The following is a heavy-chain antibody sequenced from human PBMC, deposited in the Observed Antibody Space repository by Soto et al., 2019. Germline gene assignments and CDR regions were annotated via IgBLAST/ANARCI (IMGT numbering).Heavy chain of an antibody. J-gene: IGHJ5*02. CDR2: ISAYNGNT. CDR1: GYTFTSYG. D-gene: IGHD3-3*01. V-gene: IGHV1-18*01. CDR3: ARDYRPDYDFWSGFEMNDRAWFVP. Sequence: GASVKVSCKASGYTFTSYGISWVRQAPGQGLEWMGWISAYNGNTNYAQKLQGRVTMTTDTSTSTAYMELRSLRSDDTAVYYCARDYRPDYDFWSGFEMNDRAWFVPWGQGTLVTVSS.